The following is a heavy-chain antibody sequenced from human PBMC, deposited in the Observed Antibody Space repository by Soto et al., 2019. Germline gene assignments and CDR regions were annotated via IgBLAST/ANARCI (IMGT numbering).Heavy chain of an antibody. CDR1: GGSFSGYY. Sequence: PSETLSLACAVYGGSFSGYYWSWIRQPPGKGLEWIGEINHSGSTNYNPSLKSRVTISVDTSKNQFSLKLSSVTAADTAVYYCARGEGIGATSSTLYYYYMDVWGKGTTVSVSS. V-gene: IGHV4-34*01. CDR3: ARGEGIGATSSTLYYYYMDV. D-gene: IGHD5-12*01. CDR2: INHSGST. J-gene: IGHJ6*03.